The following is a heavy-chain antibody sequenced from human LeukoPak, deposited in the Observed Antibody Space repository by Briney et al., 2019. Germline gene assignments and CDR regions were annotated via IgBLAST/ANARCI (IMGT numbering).Heavy chain of an antibody. CDR1: GGTFSSYT. D-gene: IGHD5-12*01. CDR2: IIPILGIA. V-gene: IGHV1-69*04. Sequence: ASVKVSCKASGGTFSSYTISWVRQAPGRGLEWMGRIIPILGIANYAQKLQGRVTITADKSTSTAYMELSSLRSEDTAVYYCARDLGGYSGYGPFDYWGQGTLVTVSS. CDR3: ARDLGGYSGYGPFDY. J-gene: IGHJ4*02.